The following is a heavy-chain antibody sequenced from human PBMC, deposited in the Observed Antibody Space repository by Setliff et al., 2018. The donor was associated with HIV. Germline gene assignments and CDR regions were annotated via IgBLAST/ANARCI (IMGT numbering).Heavy chain of an antibody. CDR2: IYYSGTT. CDR3: ARLQDSSGYYRY. V-gene: IGHV4-59*08. Sequence: PSETLSLTCTVSGGSISSYYWTWIRQPPGKGLEWIGYIYYSGTTNYNPSLRSRVTISVDTSKNQFSLKLSSVTAAGTAVYYCARLQDSSGYYRYWGQGTLVTVSS. J-gene: IGHJ4*02. D-gene: IGHD3-22*01. CDR1: GGSISSYY.